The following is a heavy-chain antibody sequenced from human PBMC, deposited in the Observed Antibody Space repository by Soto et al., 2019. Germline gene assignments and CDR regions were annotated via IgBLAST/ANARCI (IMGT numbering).Heavy chain of an antibody. J-gene: IGHJ3*02. Sequence: SETLSLTCTVSGGSISSYYWSWIRQPPGKGLEWIGYIYYSGSTNYNPSLKSRVTISVDTSKNHFSLKLSSVSAADTALYYCARDPDYYGSGHAVDIWGQGTMVT. CDR2: IYYSGST. CDR3: ARDPDYYGSGHAVDI. CDR1: GGSISSYY. D-gene: IGHD3-10*01. V-gene: IGHV4-59*01.